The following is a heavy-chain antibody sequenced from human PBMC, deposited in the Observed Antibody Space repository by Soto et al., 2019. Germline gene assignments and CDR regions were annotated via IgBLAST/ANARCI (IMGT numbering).Heavy chain of an antibody. J-gene: IGHJ3*02. CDR1: GGSISSSNW. D-gene: IGHD3-22*01. V-gene: IGHV4-4*02. CDR2: IYHSGST. CDR3: ARGENYYDSSGYYDAFDI. Sequence: SETLSLTCAVSGGSISSSNWWSWVRQPPGKGLEWIGEIYHSGSTNYNPSLKSRVTISVDKSKNQFSLKLSSVTAADTAVYYCARGENYYDSSGYYDAFDIWGQGTMVTVSS.